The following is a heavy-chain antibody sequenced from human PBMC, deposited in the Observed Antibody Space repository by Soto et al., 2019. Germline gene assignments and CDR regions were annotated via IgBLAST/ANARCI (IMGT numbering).Heavy chain of an antibody. J-gene: IGHJ3*02. CDR1: GGSISSSNW. D-gene: IGHD3-22*01. V-gene: IGHV4-4*02. CDR2: IYHSGST. CDR3: ARGENYYDSSGYYDAFDI. Sequence: SETLSLTCAVSGGSISSSNWWSWVRQPPGKGLEWIGEIYHSGSTNYNPSLKSRVTISVDKSKNQFSLKLSSVTAADTAVYYCARGENYYDSSGYYDAFDIWGQGTMVTVSS.